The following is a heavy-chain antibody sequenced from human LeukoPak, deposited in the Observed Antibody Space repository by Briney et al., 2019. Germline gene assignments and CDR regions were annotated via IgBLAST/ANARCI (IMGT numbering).Heavy chain of an antibody. V-gene: IGHV4-4*07. D-gene: IGHD2-15*01. CDR3: ARGPYCSGGSCYGYNWFDP. J-gene: IGHJ5*02. Sequence: PSETLSLTCTVSGGSIGSYYWSWIRQPAGKGLEWIGRIYTSGSTNYNPSLKSRVTISVDKSKNQFSLKLSSVTAADTAVYYCARGPYCSGGSCYGYNWFDPWGQGTLVTVSS. CDR2: IYTSGST. CDR1: GGSIGSYY.